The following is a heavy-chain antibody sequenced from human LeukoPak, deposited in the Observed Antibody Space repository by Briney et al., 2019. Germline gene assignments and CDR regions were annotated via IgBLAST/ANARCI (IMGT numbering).Heavy chain of an antibody. Sequence: GGSLRLSCAASGFTFSSYWMSWVRQAPGKGLEWVANIKQDGSEKYYVDSVKGRFTISRDNAKNSLYLQMNSLRAEDTAVYYCAKDRSNYYDSSGPFDYWGQGTLVTVSS. D-gene: IGHD3-22*01. CDR2: IKQDGSEK. J-gene: IGHJ4*02. CDR1: GFTFSSYW. CDR3: AKDRSNYYDSSGPFDY. V-gene: IGHV3-7*01.